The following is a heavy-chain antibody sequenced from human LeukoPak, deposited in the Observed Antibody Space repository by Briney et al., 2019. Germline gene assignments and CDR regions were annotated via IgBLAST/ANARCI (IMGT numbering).Heavy chain of an antibody. CDR2: IYYSGST. J-gene: IGHJ3*02. D-gene: IGHD6-19*01. CDR1: GASINKDY. V-gene: IGHV4-59*01. Sequence: SETLSLTCTVSGASINKDYWAWIRQPPGKGLEWIGYIYYSGSTNYNPSLKSRVTISVDTSKNQFSLKLSSVTAADTAVYYCARDYSSGWYGAFDIWGQGTMVTVSS. CDR3: ARDYSSGWYGAFDI.